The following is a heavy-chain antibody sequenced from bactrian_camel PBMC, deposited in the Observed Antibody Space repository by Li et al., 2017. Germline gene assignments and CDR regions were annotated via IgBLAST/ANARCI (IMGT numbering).Heavy chain of an antibody. D-gene: IGHD1*01. J-gene: IGHJ6*01. CDR3: AAAQFWRGESYYARVGLRDADFEH. CDR2: LHSDGTA. Sequence: HVQLVESGGGSVQAGGSLRLSCAASGDTTLCMGWVRQAPGKEREGIARLHSDGTAQYADSVKGRFTISKDDAKNTLFLEMNSLEPEDTAMYYCAAAQFWRGESYYARVGLRDADFEHWGQGTQVTVS. CDR1: GDTTLC. V-gene: IGHV3S6*01.